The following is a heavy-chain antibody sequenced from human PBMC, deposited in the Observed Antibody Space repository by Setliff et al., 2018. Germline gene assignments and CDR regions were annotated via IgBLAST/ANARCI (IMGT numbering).Heavy chain of an antibody. D-gene: IGHD2-15*01. V-gene: IGHV3-7*01. CDR1: GFIFSTYW. CDR2: IKQDGSDK. CDR3: ARSDGGSSGLDY. J-gene: IGHJ4*02. Sequence: GGSLRLSCAASGFIFSTYWMSWVRQAPGEGLEWVANIKQDGSDKYYVDSVKGRFTISRDNAKNSLYLQMNSLRPDDTAVYHCARSDGGSSGLDYWGQGTLVTVSS.